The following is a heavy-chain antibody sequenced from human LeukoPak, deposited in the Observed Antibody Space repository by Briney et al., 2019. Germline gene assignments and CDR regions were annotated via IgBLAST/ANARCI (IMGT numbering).Heavy chain of an antibody. V-gene: IGHV3-53*01. CDR3: ARAYYDFWSGYQGYYFDY. CDR2: IYSGGST. CDR1: GFTVSSNF. Sequence: GGSLRLSCAASGFTVSSNFMSWVRQAPGEGLEWVSVIYSGGSTYYADSVKGRFTISRDNSKNSLYLQMNSLRAEDTAVYYCARAYYDFWSGYQGYYFDYWGQGTLVTVSS. D-gene: IGHD3-3*01. J-gene: IGHJ4*02.